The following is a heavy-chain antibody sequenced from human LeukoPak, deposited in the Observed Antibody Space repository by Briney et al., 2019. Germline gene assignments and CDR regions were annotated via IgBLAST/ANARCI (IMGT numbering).Heavy chain of an antibody. CDR3: AKDSSSGYYYVEYFQH. J-gene: IGHJ1*01. V-gene: IGHV3-23*01. CDR2: ISGSGGST. Sequence: GGSLRLSCAASGFTFSSYAMSWVRQAPGKGLEWVSAISGSGGSTYYADSVKGRFTISRDNSKNTLYLQMNSLRAEGTAVYYCAKDSSSGYYYVEYFQHWGQGTLVTVSS. D-gene: IGHD3-22*01. CDR1: GFTFSSYA.